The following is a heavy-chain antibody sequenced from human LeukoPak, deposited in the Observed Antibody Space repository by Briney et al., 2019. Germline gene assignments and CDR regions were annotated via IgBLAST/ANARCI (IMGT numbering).Heavy chain of an antibody. J-gene: IGHJ4*02. D-gene: IGHD3-22*01. CDR2: ISYDGSNK. CDR3: VKEKSYYYDSSGYYDY. V-gene: IGHV3-30-3*02. Sequence: GGSLRLSCAASGFTFSNYGMHWVRQAPGKGLEWVAVISYDGSNKYYADSVKGRFTISRDNSKNTLYLQMNSLRAEDTAVYYCVKEKSYYYDSSGYYDYWGQGTLVTVSS. CDR1: GFTFSNYG.